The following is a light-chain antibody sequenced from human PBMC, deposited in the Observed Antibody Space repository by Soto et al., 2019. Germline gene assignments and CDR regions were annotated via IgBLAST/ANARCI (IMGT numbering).Light chain of an antibody. V-gene: IGKV1-9*01. J-gene: IGKJ1*01. CDR2: KAS. Sequence: DIQLTQSPSFLSASVGDRVTITCRASQGISSYLAWYQQKPGKAPHLLIYKASRLETGVPSRFSGSGSVTDYTLTITGLQPDDFATYYCQQFYRYPWTFGQGTKVEI. CDR1: QGISSY. CDR3: QQFYRYPWT.